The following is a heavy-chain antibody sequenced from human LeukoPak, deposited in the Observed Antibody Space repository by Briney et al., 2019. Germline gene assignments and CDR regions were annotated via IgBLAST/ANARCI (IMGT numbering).Heavy chain of an antibody. D-gene: IGHD2-15*01. CDR1: GYTFTGYY. J-gene: IGHJ3*02. CDR2: INPNSGGT. Sequence: EASVKVSCKASGYTFTGYYMHWVRQAPGQGLEWMGWINPNSGGTNYAQKFQGRVTMTRDTSISTAYMELSRLRSDDTAVYYCARLYCSGGSCYTPSGAFDIWGQGAMVTVSS. V-gene: IGHV1-2*02. CDR3: ARLYCSGGSCYTPSGAFDI.